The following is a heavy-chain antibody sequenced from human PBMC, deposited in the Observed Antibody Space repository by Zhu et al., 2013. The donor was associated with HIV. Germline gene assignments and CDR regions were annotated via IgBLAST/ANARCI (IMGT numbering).Heavy chain of an antibody. CDR2: INPNSGGT. J-gene: IGHJ5*02. D-gene: IGHD2-2*01. Sequence: QVQLVQSGAEVKKPGASVKVSCKASGYTFTGYYMHWVRQAPGQGLEWMGWINPNSGGTNYAQKFQGWVTMTRDTSISTAYMELSRLRSDDTAVYYCARAAPIGYCSSTSCLNWFDPWGQGTLVTVSS. CDR3: ARAAPIGYCSSTSCLNWFDP. V-gene: IGHV1-2*04. CDR1: GYTFTGYY.